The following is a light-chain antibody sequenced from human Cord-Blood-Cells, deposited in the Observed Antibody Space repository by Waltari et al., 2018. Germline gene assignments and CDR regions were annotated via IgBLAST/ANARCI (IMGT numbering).Light chain of an antibody. V-gene: IGKV3-11*01. CDR3: QQRSNWPPYT. CDR2: DAS. J-gene: IGKJ2*01. Sequence: EIVLTQSLATLSLSPGERATLSCRGSQSDSSYLAWYQQKPGQAPRLHIYDASNVAAGIPARFSGSGAGTDVTLTISSREPEEFAVYYCQQRSNWPPYTFGQGTKVEIK. CDR1: QSDSSY.